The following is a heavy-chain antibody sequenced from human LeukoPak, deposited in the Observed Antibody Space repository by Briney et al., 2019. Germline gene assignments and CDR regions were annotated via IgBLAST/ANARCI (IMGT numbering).Heavy chain of an antibody. V-gene: IGHV1-69*13. Sequence: GASVKVSCKASGYTFTGYYMHWVRQAPGQGLEWMGGIIPIFGTANYAQKFQGRVTITADESTSTAYMELSSLRSEDTAVYYCARDSEGYYGSGAPTNYYYYMDVWGKGTTVTISS. CDR3: ARDSEGYYGSGAPTNYYYYMDV. CDR1: GYTFTGYY. CDR2: IIPIFGTA. J-gene: IGHJ6*03. D-gene: IGHD3-10*01.